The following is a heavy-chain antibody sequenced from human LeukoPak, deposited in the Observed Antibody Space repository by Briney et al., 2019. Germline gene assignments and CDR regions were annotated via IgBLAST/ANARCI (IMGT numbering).Heavy chain of an antibody. CDR2: IYHSGST. V-gene: IGHV4-30-2*01. Sequence: SETLSLTCAVSGGSISSGGYSWSWIRQPPGKGLEWIGYIYHSGSTNYNPSLKSRVTISVDTSKNQFSLKLSSMTAADTAVYYCARGNPIVVVPAARYWFDPWGQGTLVTVSS. CDR1: GGSISSGGYS. D-gene: IGHD2-2*01. CDR3: ARGNPIVVVPAARYWFDP. J-gene: IGHJ5*02.